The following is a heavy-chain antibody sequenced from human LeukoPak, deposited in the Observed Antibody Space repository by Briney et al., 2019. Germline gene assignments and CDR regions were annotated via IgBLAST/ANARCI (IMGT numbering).Heavy chain of an antibody. Sequence: SVKVSCKASGGTFSSYAISWVRQAPGQGLEWMGGIVPIFGTANYAQKFQGRVTITADESTSTAYMGLSSLRSEDTAVYYCARAYYYDSSGSKIDYWGQGTLVTVSS. CDR2: IVPIFGTA. CDR3: ARAYYYDSSGSKIDY. V-gene: IGHV1-69*13. CDR1: GGTFSSYA. D-gene: IGHD3-22*01. J-gene: IGHJ4*02.